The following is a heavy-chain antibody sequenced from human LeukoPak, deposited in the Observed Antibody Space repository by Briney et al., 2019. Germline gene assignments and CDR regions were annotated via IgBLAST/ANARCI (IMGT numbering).Heavy chain of an antibody. D-gene: IGHD3-10*01. Sequence: SETLSLTCTVSGGSISSSSYYWGWIRQPPGKGLEWIGSIYYSGSTYYNPSLKSRVTISVDTSKNQFSLKLSSVTAADTAVYYCARRRDYGSGSYGYYYIDVWGKGTTVTVSS. CDR2: IYYSGST. V-gene: IGHV4-39*01. CDR3: ARRRDYGSGSYGYYYIDV. CDR1: GGSISSSSYY. J-gene: IGHJ6*03.